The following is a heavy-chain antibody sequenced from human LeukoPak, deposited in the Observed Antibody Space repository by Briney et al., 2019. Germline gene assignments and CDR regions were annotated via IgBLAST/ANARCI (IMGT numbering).Heavy chain of an antibody. Sequence: GGSLRLSCAASGFTFSSYGTHWVRQAPGKGLEWVAVMWYDGSNKYYADSVKGRFTISRDNSKNTLYLQMSNLRAEDTAVYYCAKLGIYDSSGYYQRGDYWGQGTLVTVSS. V-gene: IGHV3-33*06. CDR2: MWYDGSNK. CDR3: AKLGIYDSSGYYQRGDY. CDR1: GFTFSSYG. J-gene: IGHJ4*02. D-gene: IGHD3-22*01.